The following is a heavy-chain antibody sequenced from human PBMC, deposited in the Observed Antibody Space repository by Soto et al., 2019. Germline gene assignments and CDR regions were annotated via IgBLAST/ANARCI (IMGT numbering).Heavy chain of an antibody. Sequence: SETLSLTCTFSVGSISSGGYYWGWLRQPPGKGLEWIGSIYHGGSTYYNPSLNSRVTLSIDMTNNHVSLILNSVTAADTAVYYCARVGPWVPYYYDSSPYTFENWFDPWGQGTLVTVSS. CDR3: ARVGPWVPYYYDSSPYTFENWFDP. V-gene: IGHV4-39*02. J-gene: IGHJ5*02. CDR1: VGSISSGGYY. D-gene: IGHD3-22*01. CDR2: IYHGGST.